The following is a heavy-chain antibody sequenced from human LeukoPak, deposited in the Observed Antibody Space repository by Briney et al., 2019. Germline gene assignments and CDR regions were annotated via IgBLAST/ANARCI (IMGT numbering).Heavy chain of an antibody. V-gene: IGHV4-61*02. CDR1: GGSISSSSYY. J-gene: IGHJ4*02. Sequence: PSQTLSLTCTVSGGSISSSSYYWSWIRQPAGKGLEWIGRIYTSGSTNYNPSLKSRVTISVNTSKNQFSLKLSSVTAADTAVYYCARDRDDNLLDYWGQGTLVTVSS. CDR3: ARDRDDNLLDY. D-gene: IGHD1-14*01. CDR2: IYTSGST.